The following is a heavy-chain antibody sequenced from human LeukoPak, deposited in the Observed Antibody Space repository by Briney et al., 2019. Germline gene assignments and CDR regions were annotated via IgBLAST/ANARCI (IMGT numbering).Heavy chain of an antibody. CDR1: GGSISSGGYY. CDR3: ASRRPTLEQQLPVNYYYYYMDI. CDR2: IYHSGST. D-gene: IGHD6-13*01. Sequence: PSQTLSLTCTVSGGSISSGGYYWSWIRQPPGKGLEWIGYIYHSGSTYYNPSLKSRVTISVDRSKNQFSLKLSSVTAADTAVYYCASRRPTLEQQLPVNYYYYYMDIWGKGTTVTVSS. V-gene: IGHV4-30-2*01. J-gene: IGHJ6*03.